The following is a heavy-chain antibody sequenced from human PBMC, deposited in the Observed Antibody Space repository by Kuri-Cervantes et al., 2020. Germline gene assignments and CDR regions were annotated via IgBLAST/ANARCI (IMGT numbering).Heavy chain of an antibody. Sequence: LSLTCAASGFTFSTYSMNWVRQAPGEGLEWVANIKQDGSEKYYVDSVKGRFTISRDNARTSLYLQMNSLRTEDTALYYCVKYGYGSGRRDAFDMWGQGTMVTVSS. CDR2: IKQDGSEK. J-gene: IGHJ3*02. CDR3: VKYGYGSGRRDAFDM. CDR1: GFTFSTYS. V-gene: IGHV3-7*03. D-gene: IGHD3-10*01.